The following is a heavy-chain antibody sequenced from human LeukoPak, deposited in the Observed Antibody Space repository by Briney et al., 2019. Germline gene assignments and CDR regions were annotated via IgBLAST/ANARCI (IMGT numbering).Heavy chain of an antibody. V-gene: IGHV3-9*03. CDR3: AKDSGGSYYYFDY. CDR1: GFTFDDYA. Sequence: GGSLRLSCAASGFTFDDYAMNWVRKAPGKGLEWVSGISWNSGSIGYADSVKGRFTISRDNAKNSLYLQMNSLRAEDMALYYCAKDSGGSYYYFDYWGQGTLVTVSS. CDR2: ISWNSGSI. D-gene: IGHD1-26*01. J-gene: IGHJ4*02.